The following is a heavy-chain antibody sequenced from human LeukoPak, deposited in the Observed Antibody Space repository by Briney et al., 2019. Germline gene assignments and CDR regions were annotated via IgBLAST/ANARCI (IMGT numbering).Heavy chain of an antibody. Sequence: GGSLRLSCAASGFTFSSYSMNWVRQAPGKGLEWVSSISSSSTYIYYADSVKGRFTISRDNAKNSLYLQMNSLRAEDTAVYYCAKGGTYYYDSSGYETFDYWGQGTLVTVSS. CDR2: ISSSSTYI. D-gene: IGHD3-22*01. J-gene: IGHJ4*02. CDR3: AKGGTYYYDSSGYETFDY. V-gene: IGHV3-21*04. CDR1: GFTFSSYS.